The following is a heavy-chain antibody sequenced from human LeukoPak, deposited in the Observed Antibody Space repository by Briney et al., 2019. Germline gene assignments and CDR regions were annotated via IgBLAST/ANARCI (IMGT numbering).Heavy chain of an antibody. CDR2: IWYDGSNK. CDR1: GFTFSSYG. V-gene: IGHV3-33*01. CDR3: ARDRGCSSTSCYTRPLGYYYGMDV. J-gene: IGHJ6*02. Sequence: TGGSLRLSCAASGFTFSSYGMHWVRQAPGKGLEWVAVIWYDGSNKYYADSVKGRLTISRDNSKNTLYLQMNSLRAEDTAVYYCARDRGCSSTSCYTRPLGYYYGMDVWGQGTTVTASS. D-gene: IGHD2-2*02.